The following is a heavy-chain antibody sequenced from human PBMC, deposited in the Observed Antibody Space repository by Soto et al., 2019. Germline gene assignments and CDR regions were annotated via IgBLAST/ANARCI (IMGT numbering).Heavy chain of an antibody. CDR3: ARAMGYDFWSGYHRTYYFDY. Sequence: PSETLSLTCAVSGGSISSSNWWSWVRQPPGKGLEWIGEIYHSGSTNYNPSLKSRVTISVDKSKNQFSLKLSSVTAADTAVYYCARAMGYDFWSGYHRTYYFDYWGQGTLVTVSS. V-gene: IGHV4-4*02. D-gene: IGHD3-3*01. CDR1: GGSISSSNW. CDR2: IYHSGST. J-gene: IGHJ4*02.